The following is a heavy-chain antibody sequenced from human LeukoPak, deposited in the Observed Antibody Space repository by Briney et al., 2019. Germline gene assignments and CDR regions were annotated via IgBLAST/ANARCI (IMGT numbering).Heavy chain of an antibody. CDR2: IYYSGNT. D-gene: IGHD3-9*01. CDR3: VRYHQGFEGY. V-gene: IGHV4-39*07. J-gene: IGHJ4*02. CDR1: GGSISSSSYY. Sequence: SETLSLTCTVSGGSISSSSYYWGWLRQPPGKGLEWIGSIYYSGNTYYNPSLKSRVTISVDTSKNQFSLKLSSVTAADTAVYYCVRYHQGFEGYWGLGTLVTVSS.